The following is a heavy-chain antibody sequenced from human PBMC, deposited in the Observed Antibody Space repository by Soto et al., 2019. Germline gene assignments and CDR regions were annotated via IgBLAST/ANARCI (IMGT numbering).Heavy chain of an antibody. D-gene: IGHD1-1*01. CDR2: VHISGHS. CDR1: GGSVRAPDW. Sequence: QVHLQESGPGLVAPSGTLSLTCTLSGGSVRAPDWWNWVRQSPDKGLEWIAEVHISGHSNYNPSLRSRVSVSIHSIKNQFYLNFNSVTAADTAIYYCARVRQGCSANNCYFAPRGQGTQVTFSS. CDR3: ARVRQGCSANNCYFAP. V-gene: IGHV4-4*02. J-gene: IGHJ5*01.